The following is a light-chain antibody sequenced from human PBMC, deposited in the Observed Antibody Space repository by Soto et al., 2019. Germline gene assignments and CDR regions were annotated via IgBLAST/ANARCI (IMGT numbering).Light chain of an antibody. J-gene: IGKJ2*01. CDR3: QPYGTSPPYT. CDR1: QSVSSSD. Sequence: ETVLTQSPGTLSLSPGEWATLSCRASQSVSSSDLAWYQQKLGQAPRLLIYGASSRATGIPDRFSGSGSGTDFTLTISRLESEDFAVYYCQPYGTSPPYTFGQGTKLEIK. CDR2: GAS. V-gene: IGKV3-20*01.